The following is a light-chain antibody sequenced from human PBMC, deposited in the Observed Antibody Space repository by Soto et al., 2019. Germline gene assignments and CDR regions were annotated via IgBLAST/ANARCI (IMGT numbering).Light chain of an antibody. V-gene: IGLV2-14*01. Sequence: QSALTQPASVSGSPGQSITLSCTGTSSDVGGYNNVSWYQHNPAKPPKLIIYEVAIRPSVGSNSFSGSKSGNTDSLTISWLQAEDEADYYCSSYTSSSTTVVFGGGTKLTVL. CDR1: SSDVGGYNN. CDR3: SSYTSSSTTVV. CDR2: EVA. J-gene: IGLJ2*01.